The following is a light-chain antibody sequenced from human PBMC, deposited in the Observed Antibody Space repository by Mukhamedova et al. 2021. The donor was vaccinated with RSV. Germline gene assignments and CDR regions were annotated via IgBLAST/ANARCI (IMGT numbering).Light chain of an antibody. V-gene: IGKV3-20*01. CDR2: GAS. J-gene: IGKJ1*01. CDR3: QQYGTSPRT. Sequence: QSISSNSLAWYQQKPGQPPRLLMYGASSRATGVPDRFSGSGSGADFTLTISRLEPEDFAVFYCQQYGTSPRTFGQGTRVELK. CDR1: QSISSNS.